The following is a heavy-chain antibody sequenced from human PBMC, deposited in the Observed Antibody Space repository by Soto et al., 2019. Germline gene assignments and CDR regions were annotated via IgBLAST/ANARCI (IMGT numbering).Heavy chain of an antibody. CDR1: GFTFGDYA. V-gene: IGHV3-49*03. J-gene: IGHJ6*02. CDR2: IRSKAYGGTT. D-gene: IGHD1-26*01. Sequence: PGGSLRLSCTASGFTFGDYAMSWFRQAPGKGLEWVGFIRSKAYGGTTEYAASVKGRFTISRDDSKSIAYLQMNSLKTEDTAVYYCTTLSGSYYYYYYGMDVWGQGTTVTVSS. CDR3: TTLSGSYYYYYYGMDV.